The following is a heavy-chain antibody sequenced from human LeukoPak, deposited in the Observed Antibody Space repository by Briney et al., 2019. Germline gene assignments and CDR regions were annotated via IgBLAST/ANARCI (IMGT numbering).Heavy chain of an antibody. CDR2: IYHSGST. Sequence: SETLSLTCAVSGYSISSGYYWGWIRQPPGKGLEWIGSIYHSGSTYYNPSLKSRVTMSVDTSKNQFSLKLSSVTAADTAVYYCARGYSYGYDYWGQGTLVTVSS. CDR3: ARGYSYGYDY. D-gene: IGHD5-18*01. J-gene: IGHJ4*02. V-gene: IGHV4-38-2*01. CDR1: GYSISSGYY.